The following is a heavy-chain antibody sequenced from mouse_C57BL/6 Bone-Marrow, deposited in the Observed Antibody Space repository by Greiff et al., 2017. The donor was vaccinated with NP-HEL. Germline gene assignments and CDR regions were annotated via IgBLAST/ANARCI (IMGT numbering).Heavy chain of an antibody. CDR2: INPSSGYT. CDR3: ARGEIYYGYDGYYAMDY. V-gene: IGHV1-4*01. D-gene: IGHD2-2*01. CDR1: GYTFTSYT. Sequence: QVQLKESGAELARPGASVKMSCKASGYTFTSYTMHWVKQRPGQGLEWIGYINPSSGYTKYNQKFKDKATLTADKSSSTAYMQLSSLTSEDSAVYYWARGEIYYGYDGYYAMDYWGQGTSVTVSS. J-gene: IGHJ4*01.